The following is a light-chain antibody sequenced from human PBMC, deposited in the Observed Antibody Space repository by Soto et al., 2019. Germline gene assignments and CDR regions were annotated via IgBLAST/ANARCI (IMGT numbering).Light chain of an antibody. CDR3: QSYDISLSGWV. J-gene: IGLJ3*02. CDR2: VNN. CDR1: SSNIGAGYD. V-gene: IGLV1-40*01. Sequence: QAVVTQPPSVSGAPGQRVTMSCTGSSSNIGAGYDVHWYQQLPGTAPKLLIYVNNNRPSGVPDRFSGSKSGTSASLAITGLQAEDEADYYCQSYDISLSGWVFGGGTKLTVL.